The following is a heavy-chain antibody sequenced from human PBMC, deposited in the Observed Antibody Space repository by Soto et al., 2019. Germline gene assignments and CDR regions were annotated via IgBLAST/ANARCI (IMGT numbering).Heavy chain of an antibody. CDR3: AKDLFHTLVLRYFDSTFDY. CDR1: GFTFSSYG. D-gene: IGHD3-9*01. V-gene: IGHV3-30*18. J-gene: IGHJ4*02. Sequence: PGGSLRLSCAASGFTFSSYGMHWVRQAPGKGLEWVAVISYDGSNKYYADSVKGRFTISRDNSKNTLYLQMNSLRAEDTAVYYCAKDLFHTLVLRYFDSTFDYWGQGTLVTVSS. CDR2: ISYDGSNK.